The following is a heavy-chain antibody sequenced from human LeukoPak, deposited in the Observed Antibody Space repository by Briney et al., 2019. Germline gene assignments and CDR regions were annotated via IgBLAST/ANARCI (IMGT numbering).Heavy chain of an antibody. J-gene: IGHJ4*02. D-gene: IGHD3-22*01. CDR1: GYTFTGYY. CDR2: INPNSGGT. V-gene: IGHV1-2*02. CDR3: ARVLVRYYDSLWGY. Sequence: ASVKVSCKASGYTFTGYYMHWVRQAPGQGLEWMGWINPNSGGTNYAQKFQGRVTMTRDMSISTAYMELSRLRSDDTAVYYCARVLVRYYDSLWGYWGQGTLVTVSS.